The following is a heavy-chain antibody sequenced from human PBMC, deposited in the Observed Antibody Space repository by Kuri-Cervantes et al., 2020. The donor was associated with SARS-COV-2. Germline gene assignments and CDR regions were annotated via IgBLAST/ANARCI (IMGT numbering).Heavy chain of an antibody. V-gene: IGHV4-59*12. Sequence: SETLSLTCTVSGGSISSYYWTWVRQPPGKGLEWIGYIYYSGSTYYNPSLKSRVTISVDTSKNQFSLKLNSVTAADTAVYYCARDRMESLLWFGVVGAFDIWGQGTMVTVSS. CDR2: IYYSGST. D-gene: IGHD3-10*01. CDR3: ARDRMESLLWFGVVGAFDI. CDR1: GGSISSYY. J-gene: IGHJ3*02.